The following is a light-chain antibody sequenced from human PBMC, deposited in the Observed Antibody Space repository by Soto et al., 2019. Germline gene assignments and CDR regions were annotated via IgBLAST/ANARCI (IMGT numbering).Light chain of an antibody. V-gene: IGKV4-1*01. CDR3: QQYYSVPWT. J-gene: IGKJ1*01. Sequence: DIVMTQSPDSLAVSLGERATINCKSSQSVLYNSNNKNYLAWYQQKPGQPPELLIYWASTRESGVPDRFSGSGSGTDFTLTISSLQAEDVAVYYCQQYYSVPWTFGQGTKVEIK. CDR1: QSVLYNSNNKNY. CDR2: WAS.